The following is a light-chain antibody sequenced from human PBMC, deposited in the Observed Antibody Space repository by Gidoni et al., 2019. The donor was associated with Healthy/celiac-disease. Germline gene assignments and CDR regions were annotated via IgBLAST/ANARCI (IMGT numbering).Light chain of an antibody. CDR2: AASS. CDR1: QGISSW. Sequence: DIQMTQAPSSVSASVGDRVTITCRASQGISSWLAWYQQKPGKAPKLLIYAASSSLQSGVPSRFSGSGSGTDFTLTISSLQPEDFATYYCQQANSFPLSFGPGTKVDIK. V-gene: IGKV1-12*01. J-gene: IGKJ3*01. CDR3: QQANSFPLS.